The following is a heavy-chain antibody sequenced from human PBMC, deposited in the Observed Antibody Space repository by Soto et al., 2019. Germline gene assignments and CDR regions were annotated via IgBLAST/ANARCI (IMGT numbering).Heavy chain of an antibody. V-gene: IGHV4-4*02. J-gene: IGHJ6*02. CDR2: IYHSGST. D-gene: IGHD6-19*01. Sequence: SETLSLTCAVSGGSISSSNWWSWVRQPPGKGLEWIGEIYHSGSTNYNPSLKSRVTISVDKSKNQFSLKLSSVTAADTAVYYCARDIAVATYGMDVWGQRTTVTVSS. CDR3: ARDIAVATYGMDV. CDR1: GGSISSSNW.